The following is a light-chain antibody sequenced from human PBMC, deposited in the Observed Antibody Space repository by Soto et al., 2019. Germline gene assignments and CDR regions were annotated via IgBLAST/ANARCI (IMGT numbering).Light chain of an antibody. CDR2: DAS. Sequence: ELVLTQSPATLSLSPGDRVSLSCRASQSVDINVAWYQQKPGQAPRLLIYDASNRATGIPARFSGSGSGTEFTLTISSLEPEDFAVYYCKQRSNWPTFGGGTKVDI. CDR3: KQRSNWPT. J-gene: IGKJ4*01. CDR1: QSVDIN. V-gene: IGKV3-11*01.